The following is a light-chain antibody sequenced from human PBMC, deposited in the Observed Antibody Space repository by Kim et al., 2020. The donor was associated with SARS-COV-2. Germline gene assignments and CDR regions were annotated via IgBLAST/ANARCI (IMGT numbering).Light chain of an antibody. Sequence: SPGERATLSCRASQSVSSSLAGYQQKPAEAPTLLIFDGSNRAAGIPPRFSGSRSGTNFTLTISSREPEDFAVYYCQQRSNWLEITFGQGTRLEIK. CDR3: QQRSNWLEIT. CDR2: DGS. CDR1: QSVSSS. V-gene: IGKV3-11*01. J-gene: IGKJ5*01.